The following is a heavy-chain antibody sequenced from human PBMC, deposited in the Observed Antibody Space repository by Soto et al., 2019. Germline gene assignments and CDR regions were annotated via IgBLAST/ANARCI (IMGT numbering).Heavy chain of an antibody. V-gene: IGHV1-69*13. CDR1: GGTFSSYA. J-gene: IGHJ4*01. D-gene: IGHD5-12*01. CDR3: ATSIVATSGLFFY. Sequence: SVKVSCKASGGTFSSYAISWVRQAPGQGLEWMGGIIPIFGTANYAQKFQGRVTITADESTSTAYMELSSLRSEETAVYYCATSIVATSGLFFYWGYGGLVTV. CDR2: IIPIFGTA.